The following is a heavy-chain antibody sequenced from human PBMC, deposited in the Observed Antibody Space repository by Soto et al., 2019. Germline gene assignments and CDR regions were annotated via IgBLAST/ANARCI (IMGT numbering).Heavy chain of an antibody. CDR1: GFTFSSYA. V-gene: IGHV3-23*01. CDR3: AKDLGGYCSGGSCYYY. Sequence: EVQLLESGGGLVQPGGSLRLSCAASGFTFSSYAMSWVRQAPGKGLEWVSAISGSGGSTYYADSVKGRFTISRDNSKNTLYMQMNSLRAEDTAVYYCAKDLGGYCSGGSCYYYWGQGTLVTVSS. J-gene: IGHJ4*02. CDR2: ISGSGGST. D-gene: IGHD2-15*01.